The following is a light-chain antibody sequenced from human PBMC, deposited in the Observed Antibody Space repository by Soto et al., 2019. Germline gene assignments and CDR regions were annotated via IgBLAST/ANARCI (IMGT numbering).Light chain of an antibody. CDR3: QQYLKTPPT. V-gene: IGKV4-1*01. Sequence: DIVMTQSPDSLAVSLGERATISCRSSETVLNSSNNRNYLAWYQQNPGQPPKFLIYWSSARESGVPDRFSGSGSGTYFTLTISSLQAEDVAVYDCQQYLKTPPTIGHGTKVEIK. CDR1: ETVLNSSNNRNY. J-gene: IGKJ1*01. CDR2: WSS.